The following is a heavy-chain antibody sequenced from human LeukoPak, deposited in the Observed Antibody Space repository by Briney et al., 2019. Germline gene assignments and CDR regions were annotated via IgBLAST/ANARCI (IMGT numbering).Heavy chain of an antibody. CDR3: ARDGSDSSFFDY. V-gene: IGHV1-69*04. CDR2: IISILGIA. D-gene: IGHD2-15*01. CDR1: GGTFSSYA. Sequence: GSSGKVSCKASGGTFSSYAISWVRQAPGQGLEWMGRIISILGIANYAQKFQGRVTITADKSTSTAYMELSSLRSEDTAVYYCARDGSDSSFFDYWGQGTLVTVSS. J-gene: IGHJ4*02.